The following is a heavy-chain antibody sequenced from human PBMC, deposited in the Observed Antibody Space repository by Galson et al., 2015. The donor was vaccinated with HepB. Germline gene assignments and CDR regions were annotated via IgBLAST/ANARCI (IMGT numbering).Heavy chain of an antibody. CDR3: ASQRDSGYDWERIFDY. CDR1: GYTFTGYY. CDR2: INPNSGGT. D-gene: IGHD5-12*01. Sequence: SVKVSCKASGYTFTGYYMHWVRQAPGQGLEWMGRINPNSGGTNYAQKFQGRVTMTRDTSISTAYMELSRLRSDDTAVYYCASQRDSGYDWERIFDYWGQGTLVTVSS. J-gene: IGHJ4*02. V-gene: IGHV1-2*06.